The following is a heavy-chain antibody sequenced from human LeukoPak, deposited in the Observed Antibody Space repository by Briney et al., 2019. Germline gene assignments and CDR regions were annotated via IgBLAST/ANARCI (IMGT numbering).Heavy chain of an antibody. J-gene: IGHJ5*02. CDR3: AIVWAPPGVLDP. V-gene: IGHV4-30-2*01. CDR2: IYHSGST. D-gene: IGHD3-10*01. CDR1: GGSISSGGYS. Sequence: SQTLSLTCAVSGGSISSGGYSWSWIRQPPGKGLEWIGYIYHSGSTYYNPSLKSRVTISVDRSKNQFSLKLSSVTAADTAVYYCAIVWAPPGVLDPWGQGTLVTVSS.